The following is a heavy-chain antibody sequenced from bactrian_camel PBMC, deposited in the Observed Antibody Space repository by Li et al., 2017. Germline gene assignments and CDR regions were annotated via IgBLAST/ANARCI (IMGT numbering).Heavy chain of an antibody. CDR2: INRSGTTT. V-gene: IGHV3S31*01. Sequence: VQLVESGGGSVQAGGSLRLSCAVSGVSGYTVNGYALAWFRQAPGKGPEWVSGINRSGTTTFYSESVKGRFTISKDNTTNTLYLQMNNLKVEDTAMYYCAADSDCGPQGFHVWGQGTQVTVS. CDR3: AADSDCGPQGFHV. D-gene: IGHD1*01. J-gene: IGHJ4*01. CDR1: GVSGYTVNGYA.